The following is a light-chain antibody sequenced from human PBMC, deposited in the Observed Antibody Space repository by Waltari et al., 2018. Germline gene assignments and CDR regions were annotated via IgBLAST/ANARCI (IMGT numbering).Light chain of an antibody. CDR2: YVS. V-gene: IGKV2-30*01. Sequence: DVVLTQSPLSLPVTIGQPASISCRSSPSLRSSDGNTYLSWFQQRPGQSPRRLIYYVSNRDSGVPDRFSGSGSGTDFTLKISRVEAEDVGVYYCMQHTHWPHTFGQGTKLEIK. CDR3: MQHTHWPHT. J-gene: IGKJ2*01. CDR1: PSLRSSDGNTY.